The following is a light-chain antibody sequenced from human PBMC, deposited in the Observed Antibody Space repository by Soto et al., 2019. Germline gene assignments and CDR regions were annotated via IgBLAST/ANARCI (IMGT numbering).Light chain of an antibody. J-gene: IGKJ5*01. Sequence: IVTTQSPATLSVSPGERATLSCRASENVNSNVAWWYQQKPGQAPRLLISGASNRGTVTPDRFVVRGSGTEFTLTIDIVWPVEFLVCICDRYRSSPLTFGHGTRLEIK. V-gene: IGKV3D-15*03. CDR3: DRYRSSPLT. CDR1: ENVNSN. CDR2: GAS.